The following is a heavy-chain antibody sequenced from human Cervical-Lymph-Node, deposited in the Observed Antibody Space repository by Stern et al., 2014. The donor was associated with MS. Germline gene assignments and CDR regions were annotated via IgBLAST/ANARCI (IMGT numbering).Heavy chain of an antibody. CDR1: GYTFTSYD. V-gene: IGHV1-8*01. J-gene: IGHJ3*02. CDR2: INPNNGNT. D-gene: IGHD3-16*01. Sequence: VQLVQSGAEVKKPGASVKVSCKASGYTFTSYDINWVRQATGQELEWMGWINPNNGNTGYAQKVQGRVTMTRNTSISTAYMELSSLRSEDTAVYYCARGRVDLIRALGIWGQGTMVTVSS. CDR3: ARGRVDLIRALGI.